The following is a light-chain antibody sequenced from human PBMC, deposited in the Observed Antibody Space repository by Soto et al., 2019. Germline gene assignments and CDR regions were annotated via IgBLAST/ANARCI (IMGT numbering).Light chain of an antibody. Sequence: QSVLTQPPLASGTPGQRVTFSCSGSSSNIGRNPVNWYQQLPGTAPKLLIYSNNQRPSGVPDRFSGSKSGTSASLAISGLQSEDEADYYCAAWDDSLNGPVFGGGTKLTVL. CDR3: AAWDDSLNGPV. CDR2: SNN. J-gene: IGLJ2*01. V-gene: IGLV1-44*01. CDR1: SSNIGRNP.